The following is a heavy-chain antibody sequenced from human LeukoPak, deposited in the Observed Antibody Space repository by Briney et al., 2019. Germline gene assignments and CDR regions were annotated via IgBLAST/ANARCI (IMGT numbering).Heavy chain of an antibody. V-gene: IGHV1-2*02. D-gene: IGHD3-9*01. CDR1: GYTFSDYY. CDR2: INPETGGT. Sequence: ASLKVSCKASGYTFSDYYMHWVRQAPGHGPEWMGWINPETGGTSYAQKFQCRVTMTRDTSIRTASMELRRLSCDDTALYYFPRGRRLGDYKTTAYLACWGQGTLVTVSS. J-gene: IGHJ4*01. CDR3: PRGRRLGDYKTTAYLAC.